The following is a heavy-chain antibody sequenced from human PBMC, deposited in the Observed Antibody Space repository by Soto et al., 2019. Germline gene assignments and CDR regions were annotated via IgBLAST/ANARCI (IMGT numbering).Heavy chain of an antibody. CDR1: GYTFTTYY. CDR2: LNPSDGST. Sequence: GASVKVSCKASGYTFTTYYLHWVRQAPGQGLEWMGILNPSDGSTTYAQKFQGRVTMTRDTSTSTVYMELSSLRFEDTAVYYCACGDSVSGSYRVDYLGKGHLVTVPQ. D-gene: IGHD3-16*01. V-gene: IGHV1-46*01. CDR3: ACGDSVSGSYRVDY. J-gene: IGHJ4*02.